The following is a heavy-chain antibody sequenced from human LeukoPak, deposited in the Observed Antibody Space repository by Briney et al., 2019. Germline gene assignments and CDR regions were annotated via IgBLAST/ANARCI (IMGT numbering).Heavy chain of an antibody. CDR2: ISWNSDTI. D-gene: IGHD3-10*01. J-gene: IGHJ4*02. Sequence: GRSLRLSCAAAGFTFGDYAMHWVRQPPGKGLEWVSGISWNSDTIRYADSVKGRFTISRDTAKNSLYLQMNSLRPEDTALYYCAKVGGLGSFYRSPYFAYWGQETLVTVSS. V-gene: IGHV3-9*01. CDR1: GFTFGDYA. CDR3: AKVGGLGSFYRSPYFAY.